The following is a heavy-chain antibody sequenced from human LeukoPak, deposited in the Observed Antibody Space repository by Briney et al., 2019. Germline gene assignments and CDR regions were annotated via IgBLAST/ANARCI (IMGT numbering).Heavy chain of an antibody. CDR2: IYYSGST. CDR1: GGSISTGGYY. CDR3: ARPPDLAATGY. J-gene: IGHJ4*02. D-gene: IGHD2-15*01. V-gene: IGHV4-31*03. Sequence: SETLSLTCTVSGGSISTGGYYWSWIRQHPGKGLEWIGYIYYSGSTYYNPSLKSRVTISVDTSKNQFSLKLSSVTAADTAVYYCARPPDLAATGYWGQGILVVVSS.